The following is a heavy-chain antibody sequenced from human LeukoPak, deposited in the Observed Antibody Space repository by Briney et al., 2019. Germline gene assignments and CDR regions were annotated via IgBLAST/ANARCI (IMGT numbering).Heavy chain of an antibody. V-gene: IGHV3-30*02. CDR3: AKDSAMYLGNDAFDV. D-gene: IGHD2-2*01. Sequence: GALRLSCAASGFAFSNYGIHWVRQAPGKGLEWVAFIRYDGNEEYYADSVKGRFTISRDNSKNTLYLQMNSLRPEDTAVYYCAKDSAMYLGNDAFDVWGQGTMVAVSS. CDR2: IRYDGNEE. J-gene: IGHJ3*01. CDR1: GFAFSNYG.